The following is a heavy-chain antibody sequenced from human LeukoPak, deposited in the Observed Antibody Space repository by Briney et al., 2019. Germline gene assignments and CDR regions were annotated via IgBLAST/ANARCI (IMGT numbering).Heavy chain of an antibody. CDR1: GYTFTSYY. CDR2: INPSGGST. CDR3: ARGGDIVVVVAAPPRPDYYYYGMDV. J-gene: IGHJ6*02. Sequence: ASVKVSCKASGYTFTSYYMHWVRQAPGQGLEWMGIINPSGGSTSYAQKFQGRVTMTRDTSTSTVYMELSSLRSEDTAVYYCARGGDIVVVVAAPPRPDYYYYGMDVWGQGTTVTVSS. D-gene: IGHD2-15*01. V-gene: IGHV1-46*01.